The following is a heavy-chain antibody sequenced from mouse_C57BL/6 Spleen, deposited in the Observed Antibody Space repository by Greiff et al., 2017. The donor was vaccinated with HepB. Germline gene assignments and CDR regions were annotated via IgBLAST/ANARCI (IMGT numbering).Heavy chain of an antibody. D-gene: IGHD1-1*01. J-gene: IGHJ4*01. CDR3: AKGNYYGISLYYYAMDY. CDR2: IYPGSGST. CDR1: GYTFTSYW. Sequence: QVQLQQPGAELVKPGASVKMSCKASGYTFTSYWITWVKQRPGQGLEWIGDIYPGSGSTNYNEKFKSKATLTVDTSSSTAYMQLSSLTSEDSAVYYCAKGNYYGISLYYYAMDYWGQGTSVTVSS. V-gene: IGHV1-55*01.